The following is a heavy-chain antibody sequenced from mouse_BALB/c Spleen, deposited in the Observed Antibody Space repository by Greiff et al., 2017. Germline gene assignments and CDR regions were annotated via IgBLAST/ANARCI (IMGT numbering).Heavy chain of an antibody. D-gene: IGHD2-4*01. CDR3: TRAGMITGYFDY. J-gene: IGHJ2*01. CDR2: IYPSDSYT. Sequence: VQLQQPGAELVRPGASVKLSCKASGYTFTSYWINWVKQRPGQGLEWIGNIYPSDSYTNYNQKFKDKATLTVDKSSSTAYMQLSSPTSEDSAVYNRTRAGMITGYFDYWGQGTTLTVSS. V-gene: IGHV1-69*02. CDR1: GYTFTSYW.